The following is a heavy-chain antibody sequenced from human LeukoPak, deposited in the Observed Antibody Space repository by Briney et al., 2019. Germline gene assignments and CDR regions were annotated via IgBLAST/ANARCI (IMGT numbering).Heavy chain of an antibody. V-gene: IGHV4-59*01. CDR2: LYFSGSS. CDR3: ARAGSGYSLDY. J-gene: IGHJ4*02. Sequence: SETLSLTCTVSGASISSYYWSWIRQPPGRGLEWIGSLYFSGSSNYNPSLKSRVTISVDTSKNQFSLKLNSVTAADTAVYYCARAGSGYSLDYWGQGTPVTVSS. D-gene: IGHD3-22*01. CDR1: GASISSYY.